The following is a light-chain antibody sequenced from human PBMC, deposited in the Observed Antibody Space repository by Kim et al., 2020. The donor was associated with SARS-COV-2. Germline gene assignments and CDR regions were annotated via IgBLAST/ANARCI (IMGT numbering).Light chain of an antibody. Sequence: VSPEERATLSCRASQSISSNLAWYQQRPAQAPRLLIYGASTRATGIPARFSGSGSGTEFTLTISSLQSEDFAVYYCQQYNNWPPYTFGQGTKLEI. V-gene: IGKV3-15*01. CDR1: QSISSN. CDR2: GAS. J-gene: IGKJ2*01. CDR3: QQYNNWPPYT.